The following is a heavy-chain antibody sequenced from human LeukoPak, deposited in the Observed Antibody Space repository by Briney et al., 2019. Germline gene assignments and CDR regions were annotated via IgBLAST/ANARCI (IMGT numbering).Heavy chain of an antibody. J-gene: IGHJ5*02. Sequence: SETLSLTCAVSSASISSSTWWGWVRPPPGRGLGWFGRIDHTGSTNYNPSLKSRVTISVDTSKNQFSLKLSSVTAADTAVYYCARGRYYYGLGSYGWFDPWGQGTLVTVSS. CDR2: IDHTGST. CDR1: SASISSSTW. V-gene: IGHV4-4*02. CDR3: ARGRYYYGLGSYGWFDP. D-gene: IGHD3-10*01.